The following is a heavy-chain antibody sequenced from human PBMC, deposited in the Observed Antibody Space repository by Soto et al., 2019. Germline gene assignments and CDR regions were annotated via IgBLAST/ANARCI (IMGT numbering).Heavy chain of an antibody. J-gene: IGHJ3*02. CDR1: GFTFSSYA. D-gene: IGHD6-6*01. Sequence: PGGSLRLSCAASGFTFSSYATHWVRQAPGKGLEWVAVISNDGNRKYYGESVKGRFSVSRDNDKDTLYLQMNGLRPEDTGVYYCAKDRRQLSALDMWGQGTTVTVSS. CDR3: AKDRRQLSALDM. CDR2: ISNDGNRK. V-gene: IGHV3-30*04.